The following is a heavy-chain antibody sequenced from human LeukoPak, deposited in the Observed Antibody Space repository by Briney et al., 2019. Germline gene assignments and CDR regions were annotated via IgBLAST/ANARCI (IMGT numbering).Heavy chain of an antibody. D-gene: IGHD1-20*01. CDR1: GYSFTDYW. CDR3: ARRAQGPNWNDGNWFNP. CDR2: IWPGDSRT. J-gene: IGHJ5*02. V-gene: IGHV5-51*01. Sequence: GGSLTISCRGSGYSFTDYWVAWVRHMPGKGLEWMGFIWPGDSRTRYSPSCPGQVTMSVDKSINTAYLQWSSLEASDTAVYYCARRAQGPNWNDGNWFNPWGQGTLVTV.